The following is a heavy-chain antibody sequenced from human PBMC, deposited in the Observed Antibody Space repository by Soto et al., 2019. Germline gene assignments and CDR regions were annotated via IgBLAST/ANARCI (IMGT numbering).Heavy chain of an antibody. CDR3: ARTTRMTTMIDY. CDR2: VYYSGGT. D-gene: IGHD4-17*01. V-gene: IGHV4-59*01. CDR1: GDSISSYY. Sequence: SETLSLTCTVSGDSISSYYWIWIRQPPGKGLEWIGYVYYSGGTKYNPSLKSRFTMSLDMSKKQFSLRLTSVTAADTAVYFCARTTRMTTMIDYWGQGTQVTVSS. J-gene: IGHJ4*02.